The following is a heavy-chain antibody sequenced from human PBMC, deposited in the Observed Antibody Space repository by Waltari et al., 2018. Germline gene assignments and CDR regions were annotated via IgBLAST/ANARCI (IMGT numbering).Heavy chain of an antibody. CDR1: GFTFRSYS. J-gene: IGHJ6*02. V-gene: IGHV3-21*01. CDR2: ISSSSSYI. Sequence: EVQLVESGGGLVKPGGSLRLSCAASGFTFRSYSMNWVRQAPGKGLEWVSSISSSSSYIYYADSVKGRFTISRDNAKNSLYLQMNSLRAEDTAVYYCARAQTKSWGLYYYYGMDVWGQGTTVTVSS. D-gene: IGHD7-27*01. CDR3: ARAQTKSWGLYYYYGMDV.